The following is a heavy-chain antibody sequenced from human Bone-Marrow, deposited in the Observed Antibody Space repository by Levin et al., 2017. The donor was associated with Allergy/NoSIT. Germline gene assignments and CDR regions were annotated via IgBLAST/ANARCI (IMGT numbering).Heavy chain of an antibody. J-gene: IGHJ4*02. D-gene: IGHD3-22*01. Sequence: SCAASGFTFSSYPMLWFRQAPGKGLEWVAVISYDGSTTYYADSVKGRFTISRDDSKNTLYMLMNSLRPEDTAVNYCARADSSGYPDYWGQGTLVTVSS. CDR2: ISYDGSTT. CDR3: ARADSSGYPDY. CDR1: GFTFSSYP. V-gene: IGHV3-30-3*01.